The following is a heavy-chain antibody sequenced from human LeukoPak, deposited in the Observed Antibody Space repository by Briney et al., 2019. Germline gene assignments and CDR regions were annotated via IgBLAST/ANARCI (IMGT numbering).Heavy chain of an antibody. J-gene: IGHJ5*02. CDR3: ARDVSSWSGAWFDP. V-gene: IGHV4-4*07. D-gene: IGHD6-13*01. CDR2: IYTSGST. CDR1: GGSISSYY. Sequence: SETLSLTCTVPGGSISSYYWSWIRQPAGKGLEWIGRIYTSGSTNYNPSLTSRVTMSVDTSKNQFSLKLSSVTAADTAVYYCARDVSSWSGAWFDPWGQGTLVTVSS.